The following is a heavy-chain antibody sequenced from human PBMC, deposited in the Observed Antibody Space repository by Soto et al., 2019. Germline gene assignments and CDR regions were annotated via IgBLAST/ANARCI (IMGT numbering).Heavy chain of an antibody. D-gene: IGHD3-16*01. CDR2: ISNGGSFI. J-gene: IGHJ6*02. CDR3: ARHRYYEGSVPGYGMDV. V-gene: IGHV3-11*01. CDR1: GFTFSDYY. Sequence: QVQLVESGGGLVKPGGSLRLSCAASGFTFSDYYMSWIHQAPGKGLEYISYISNGGSFIYYADSVKGRFTISRDTAKTSLYLQMNSLRAEDTALYYCARHRYYEGSVPGYGMDVWGQGTTVTVSS.